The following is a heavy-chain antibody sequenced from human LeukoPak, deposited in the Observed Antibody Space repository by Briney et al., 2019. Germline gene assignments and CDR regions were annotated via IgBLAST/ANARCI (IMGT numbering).Heavy chain of an antibody. CDR1: GFTFSSYA. CDR2: ISYDGSNK. CDR3: ARSVSMIVVVIDY. J-gene: IGHJ4*02. V-gene: IGHV3-30-3*01. D-gene: IGHD3-22*01. Sequence: GRSLRLSCAASGFTFSSYAMHWVRQAPGKGLEWVAVISYDGSNKYYADSVKGRFTISRDNSKNTLYLQMNSLRAEDTAVYYCARSVSMIVVVIDYWGQGTLVTVSS.